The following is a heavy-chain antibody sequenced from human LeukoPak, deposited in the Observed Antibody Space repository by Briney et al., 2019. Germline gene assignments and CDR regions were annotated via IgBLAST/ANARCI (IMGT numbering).Heavy chain of an antibody. CDR2: IDYSGSA. V-gene: IGHV4-39*01. Sequence: SETLSLTCTVSGGSIGSSTYFWACIRQSPGRGLEWVGTIDYSGSAYYNPSLKSRLNIFADRSKKQFSLNMRSVTAADTAVYYCAGVGVEVVGGMFDFWGPGTLVSVSS. J-gene: IGHJ4*01. CDR1: GGSIGSSTYF. D-gene: IGHD2-15*01. CDR3: AGVGVEVVGGMFDF.